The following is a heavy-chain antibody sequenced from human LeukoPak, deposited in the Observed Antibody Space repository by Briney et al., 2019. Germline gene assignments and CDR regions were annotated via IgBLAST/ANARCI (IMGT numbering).Heavy chain of an antibody. CDR2: IWYDGSNK. CDR3: AKDEGPHSSSCDY. CDR1: GFTFSSYG. J-gene: IGHJ4*02. D-gene: IGHD6-13*01. V-gene: IGHV3-33*06. Sequence: GGSLRLSCAASGFTFSSYGMHWVRQAPGKGLEWVAVIWYDGSNKYYADSVKGRFTISRDNSKNTLYLQMNSLRAEETAVYYCAKDEGPHSSSCDYWGQGTLVTVSS.